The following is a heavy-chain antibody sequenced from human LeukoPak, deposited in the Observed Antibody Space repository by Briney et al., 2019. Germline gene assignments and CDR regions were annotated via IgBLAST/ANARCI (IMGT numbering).Heavy chain of an antibody. Sequence: SETLSLTCTVSGYSISSGYYWGWIRQPPGKGLEWIGSIYHSGSTYYNPSLKSRVTISVDTSKNQFSLKLNSVAAADTAVYYCARAGYGDSDFDYWGQGTLVTVSS. V-gene: IGHV4-38-2*02. CDR1: GYSISSGYY. J-gene: IGHJ4*02. CDR2: IYHSGST. D-gene: IGHD4-17*01. CDR3: ARAGYGDSDFDY.